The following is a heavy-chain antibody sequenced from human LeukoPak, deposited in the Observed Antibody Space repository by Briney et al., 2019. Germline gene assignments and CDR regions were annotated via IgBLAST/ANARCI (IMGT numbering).Heavy chain of an antibody. CDR1: GGSISSSSYY. Sequence: SETLSLTCTVSGGSISSSSYYWGWIRQPPGKGLERIGSIYYSGSTYYNPSLKSRVTISVDTSKNQFSLKLSSVTAADTAVYYCARRVTTVVRGFSQIDYWGQGTLVTVSS. V-gene: IGHV4-39*01. D-gene: IGHD4-23*01. J-gene: IGHJ4*02. CDR3: ARRVTTVVRGFSQIDY. CDR2: IYYSGST.